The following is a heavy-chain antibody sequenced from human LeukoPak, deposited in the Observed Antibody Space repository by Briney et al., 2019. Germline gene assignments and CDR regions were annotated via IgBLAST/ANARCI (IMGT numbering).Heavy chain of an antibody. CDR3: AKDRGYYYDSSGYYYFDY. V-gene: IGHV3-23*01. J-gene: IGHJ4*02. D-gene: IGHD3-22*01. CDR1: GFTFNSYA. Sequence: GGSLRISCAASGFTFNSYAMSWVRQAPGKGLEWVSAISGGGGSTYHADSVKGRFTISRDNSKNTLYLQMNSLRAEDTAVYYCAKDRGYYYDSSGYYYFDYWGQGTLVTVSS. CDR2: ISGGGGST.